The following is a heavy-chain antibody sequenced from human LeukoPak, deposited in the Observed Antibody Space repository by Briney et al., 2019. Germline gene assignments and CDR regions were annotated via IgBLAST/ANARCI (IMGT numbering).Heavy chain of an antibody. V-gene: IGHV1-8*01. CDR1: GYTFTRYD. J-gene: IGHJ5*02. CDR2: MNPNSGNT. D-gene: IGHD3-22*01. Sequence: ASVKVSCKASGYTFTRYDINWVRQATGQELEWMGWMNPNSGNTAYAQKFQGRVTMTRNTSISTAYMEFSSLRSEDTAVYYCARGSYYYDQVYWFDPWGQGTLVTVSS. CDR3: ARGSYYYDQVYWFDP.